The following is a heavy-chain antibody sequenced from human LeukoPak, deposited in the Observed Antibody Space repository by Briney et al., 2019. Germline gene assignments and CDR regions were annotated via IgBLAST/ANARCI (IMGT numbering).Heavy chain of an antibody. D-gene: IGHD2/OR15-2a*01. CDR2: IYYSGST. CDR3: ARDKSTQGSFDY. J-gene: IGHJ4*02. V-gene: IGHV4-59*01. CDR1: GGSISSYY. Sequence: KPSETLSLTCTVSGGSISSYYWSWIRQPAGKGLEWIGYIYYSGSTNYNPSLKSRVTISVDTSKNQFSLKLSSVTAADTAVYYCARDKSTQGSFDYWGQGTLVTVSS.